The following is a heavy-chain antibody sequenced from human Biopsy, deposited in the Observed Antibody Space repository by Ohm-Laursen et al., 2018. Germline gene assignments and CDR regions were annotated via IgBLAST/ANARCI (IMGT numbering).Heavy chain of an antibody. CDR1: GFTFSAPA. V-gene: IGHV3-73*01. Sequence: SLGLSCAASGFTFSAPAVHWVRQASGKGLEWVGRIRSKAKSYATAYAASVTGRFTISRDESKNTMYLQMNSLKTEDTAVYYCTLEGAGFDNWGQGTLVTVSS. D-gene: IGHD3-10*01. J-gene: IGHJ4*02. CDR2: IRSKAKSYAT. CDR3: TLEGAGFDN.